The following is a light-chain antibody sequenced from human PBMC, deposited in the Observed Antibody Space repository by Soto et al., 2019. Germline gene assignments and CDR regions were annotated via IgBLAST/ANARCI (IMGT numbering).Light chain of an antibody. CDR3: CSYAGSQTWV. J-gene: IGLJ3*02. CDR1: SSDVGNYNL. V-gene: IGLV2-23*01. CDR2: EAT. Sequence: QSALTQPASVSGSPGQSVTISCTGTSSDVGNYNLVSWYQQHPGKAPKLMIYEATQRPSGVSNRFSASKSGNTASLTISGLQAEDESDYYCCSYAGSQTWVFGGGTKLTVL.